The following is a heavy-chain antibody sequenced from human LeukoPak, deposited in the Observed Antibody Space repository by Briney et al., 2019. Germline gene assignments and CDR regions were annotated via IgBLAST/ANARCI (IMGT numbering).Heavy chain of an antibody. V-gene: IGHV3-74*01. J-gene: IGHJ2*01. Sequence: GGSLRVSCAASGFTFSSYWMHWVRQAPGKGLVWVSRINSDGSSTSYADSVKGRFTISRDNAKNTLYLQMNSLRAEDTAVYYCARDHDYGGSYWYFDLWGRGTLVTVSS. CDR3: ARDHDYGGSYWYFDL. D-gene: IGHD4-23*01. CDR1: GFTFSSYW. CDR2: INSDGSST.